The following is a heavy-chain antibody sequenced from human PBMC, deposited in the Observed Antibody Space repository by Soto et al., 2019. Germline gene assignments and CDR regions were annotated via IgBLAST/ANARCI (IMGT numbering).Heavy chain of an antibody. V-gene: IGHV1-69*13. D-gene: IGHD6-19*01. CDR3: ARDTTASSGWYSYGMDV. CDR1: GGTFSSYA. J-gene: IGHJ6*02. CDR2: IIPIFGTA. Sequence: SVKVSCKASGGTFSSYAISWVRQAPGQGLEWMGGIIPIFGTANYAQKFQGRVTITADESTSTAYMELSSLRSEDTAVYYCARDTTASSGWYSYGMDVWGQGTTVTVSS.